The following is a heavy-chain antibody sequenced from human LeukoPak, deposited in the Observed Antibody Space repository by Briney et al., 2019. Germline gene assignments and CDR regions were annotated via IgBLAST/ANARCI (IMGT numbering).Heavy chain of an antibody. CDR2: INHSGST. Sequence: SETLSLTCAVYGGSFSGYYWSWIRQPPGKGLEWIGEINHSGSTNYDPSLKSRVTIPVDTSKNQFSLKLSSVTAADTAVYYCARHRPWRWYFDLWGRGTLVTVSS. V-gene: IGHV4-34*01. CDR3: ARHRPWRWYFDL. J-gene: IGHJ2*01. CDR1: GGSFSGYY.